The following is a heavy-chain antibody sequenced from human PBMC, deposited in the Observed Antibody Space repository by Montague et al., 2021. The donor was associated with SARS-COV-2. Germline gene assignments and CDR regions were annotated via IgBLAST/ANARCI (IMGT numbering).Heavy chain of an antibody. CDR1: GDSISRSHYF. CDR3: ERWGLNNAFDI. D-gene: IGHD1/OR15-1a*01. J-gene: IGHJ3*02. Sequence: SETLSLTCSVSGDSISRSHYFWAWIRQPPGMGLEWIGSIYFTGXTXYXXSLKSRVTISIDTSMNHFSLRLSSVTAADSAVSYCERWGLNNAFDIWGLGTMITISS. V-gene: IGHV4-39*02. CDR2: IYFTGXT.